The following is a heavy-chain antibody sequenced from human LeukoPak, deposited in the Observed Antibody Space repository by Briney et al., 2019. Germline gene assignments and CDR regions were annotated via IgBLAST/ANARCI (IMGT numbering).Heavy chain of an antibody. CDR3: ARSTFGEPLGY. CDR1: GFTVSSNY. CDR2: IYSDGST. Sequence: GGSLRLSCAASGFTVSSNYMSWVRQAPGKGLEWVSVIYSDGSTYYADSVKGRFTISRDNSKNTLYLQMNSLRAEDTAVYYCARSTFGEPLGYWGQGTLVTVSS. V-gene: IGHV3-53*01. D-gene: IGHD3-10*01. J-gene: IGHJ4*02.